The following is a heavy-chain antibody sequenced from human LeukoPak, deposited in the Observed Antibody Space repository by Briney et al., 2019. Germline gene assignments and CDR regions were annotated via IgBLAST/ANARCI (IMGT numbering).Heavy chain of an antibody. V-gene: IGHV3-13*01. CDR3: ARGGIQVSGIDEFDY. Sequence: GGSLRLSCAASGFTFIDYDMHWVRQVIGKGLEWVSAIGIRGDTHYSGSVKGRFTISRESAESSLYLQMNSLRAEDTAVYYCARGGIQVSGIDEFDYWGQGTLVTVSS. CDR2: IGIRGDT. J-gene: IGHJ4*02. CDR1: GFTFIDYD. D-gene: IGHD6-19*01.